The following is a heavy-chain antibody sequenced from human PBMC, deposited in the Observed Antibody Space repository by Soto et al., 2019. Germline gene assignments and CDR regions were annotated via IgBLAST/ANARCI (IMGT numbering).Heavy chain of an antibody. J-gene: IGHJ4*02. CDR2: IHHSGST. CDR1: GDSIDSSHYY. V-gene: IGHV4-31*03. Sequence: QVQLQESGPGLVKPSQTLSLTCTVSGDSIDSSHYYWNWIRQHPEKGLEWIGYIHHSGSTYYNPSLKSRLARSVDTSRNQFSLKVSSVTAADTAVYYCARGSMATLYFDYWGQGALVTVSS. CDR3: ARGSMATLYFDY. D-gene: IGHD3-10*01.